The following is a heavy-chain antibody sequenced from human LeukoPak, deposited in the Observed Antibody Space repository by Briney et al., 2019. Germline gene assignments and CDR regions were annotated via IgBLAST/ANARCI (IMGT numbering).Heavy chain of an antibody. D-gene: IGHD6-13*01. V-gene: IGHV1-18*01. CDR2: ISGYNGNP. CDR1: GYTFTRYG. J-gene: IGHJ4*02. CDR3: ARDSSSSWYGFLDS. Sequence: ASVKVSCKASGYTFTRYGVTWVRQAPGQGLEWMGWISGYNGNPNYAQKFQGRVTMTTDTPTNTAYMEVTGLRSDDTATYYCARDSSSSWYGFLDSWGQGTLVTVSS.